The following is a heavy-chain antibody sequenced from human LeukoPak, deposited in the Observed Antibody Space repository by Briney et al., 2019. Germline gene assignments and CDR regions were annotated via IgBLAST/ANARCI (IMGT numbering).Heavy chain of an antibody. D-gene: IGHD2-2*01. V-gene: IGHV1-18*01. J-gene: IGHJ4*02. CDR1: GYTFTSYG. CDR2: ISAYNGNT. CDR3: ARAYCSSTSCQTEHFDY. Sequence: ASVKVSCKASGYTFTSYGISWVRQAPGQGLEWMGWISAYNGNTNYGQKLQGRVTMTTDTSTSTAYMELRSLRSDDTAVYYCARAYCSSTSCQTEHFDYWGQGTLVTVSS.